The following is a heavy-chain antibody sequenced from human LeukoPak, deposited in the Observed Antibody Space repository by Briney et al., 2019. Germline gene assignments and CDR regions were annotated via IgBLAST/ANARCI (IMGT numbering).Heavy chain of an antibody. CDR2: ISGSNSYI. CDR3: ARVLRYCSGGNCYSGGLGYMDV. V-gene: IGHV3-21*04. D-gene: IGHD2-15*01. Sequence: SGGSLRLSCAASGFTFSSYSMNWVRQAPGKGLEWVSSISGSNSYIYYADSMKGRFTISRDNAKNSLYLQMNSLRAEDTAVYYCARVLRYCSGGNCYSGGLGYMDVWGKGTTVTISS. J-gene: IGHJ6*03. CDR1: GFTFSSYS.